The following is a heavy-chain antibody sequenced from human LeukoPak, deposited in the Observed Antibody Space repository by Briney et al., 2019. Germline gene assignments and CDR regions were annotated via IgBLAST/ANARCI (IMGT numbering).Heavy chain of an antibody. J-gene: IGHJ4*02. D-gene: IGHD5-12*01. Sequence: GGSLRLSCTASGFVFSDYWMSWVRQAPGKGLEWPANINQHGSQTSYVDSVRGRFTVSRDNAKNSLYLQMNSLRADDAAVYYCARDATPRYSGYDLDFWGQGTLVTVSS. CDR1: GFVFSDYW. CDR3: ARDATPRYSGYDLDF. CDR2: INQHGSQT. V-gene: IGHV3-7*03.